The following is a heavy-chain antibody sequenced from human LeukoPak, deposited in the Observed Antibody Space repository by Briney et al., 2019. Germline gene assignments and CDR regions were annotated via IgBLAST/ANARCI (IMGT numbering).Heavy chain of an antibody. CDR1: GFTFSSYG. CDR2: ISSSSSTI. J-gene: IGHJ4*02. CDR3: ARDDYGDYQGSEY. Sequence: GGSLRLSCAASGFTFSSYGMHWVRQAPGKGLEWVSYISSSSSTIYYADSVKGRFTISRDNAKNSLYLQMNSLRDEDTAVYYCARDDYGDYQGSEYWGQGTLVTVSS. V-gene: IGHV3-48*02. D-gene: IGHD4-17*01.